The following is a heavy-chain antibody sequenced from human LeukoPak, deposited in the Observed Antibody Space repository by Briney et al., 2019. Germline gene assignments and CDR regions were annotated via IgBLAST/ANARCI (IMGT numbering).Heavy chain of an antibody. J-gene: IGHJ4*02. CDR2: IYYSGST. V-gene: IGHV4-59*12. CDR3: ARLPMTTVTTFDY. Sequence: SEALSLTCTVSGGSISSYYWSWIRQPPGKGLEWIGYIYYSGSTNYNPSLKSRVTISVDTSKNQFSLKLSSVTAADTAVYDCARLPMTTVTTFDYWGQGTLVTVSS. D-gene: IGHD4-17*01. CDR1: GGSISSYY.